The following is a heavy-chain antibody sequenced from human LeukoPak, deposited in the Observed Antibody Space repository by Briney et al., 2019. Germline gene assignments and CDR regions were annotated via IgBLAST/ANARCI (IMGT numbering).Heavy chain of an antibody. D-gene: IGHD3-10*01. CDR1: GFTFSNYG. V-gene: IGHV3-21*01. J-gene: IGHJ4*02. CDR3: ARAQYYGSGSDY. CDR2: IGPSGTNT. Sequence: GGSLRLSCAASGFTFSNYGMNWVRQAPGKGLEWVSCIGPSGTNTYYADSVKGRFTISRDNAKNSLYLQMNSLRAEDTAVYYCARAQYYGSGSDYWGQGTLVTVSS.